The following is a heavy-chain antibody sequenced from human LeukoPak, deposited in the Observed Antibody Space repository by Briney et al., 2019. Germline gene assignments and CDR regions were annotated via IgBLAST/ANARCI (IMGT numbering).Heavy chain of an antibody. J-gene: IGHJ4*02. V-gene: IGHV3-23*01. Sequence: GGSLRLTCAASGFTFSSYAMSWVRQAPGKGLEWVSAISGSGGSTFHADSVKGRFTISRDNSKNTLYLQMNSLRAEDTAVYYCATRNPQDYDYVWGSYRYWGQGTLVTVSS. D-gene: IGHD3-16*02. CDR3: ATRNPQDYDYVWGSYRY. CDR1: GFTFSSYA. CDR2: ISGSGGST.